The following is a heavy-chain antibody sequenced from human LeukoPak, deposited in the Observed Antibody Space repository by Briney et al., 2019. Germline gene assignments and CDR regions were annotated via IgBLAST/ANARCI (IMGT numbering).Heavy chain of an antibody. D-gene: IGHD6-13*01. CDR2: ISGSGGST. CDR1: GFIFNNYA. J-gene: IGHJ4*02. V-gene: IGHV3-23*01. CDR3: ARGITAASGVFDY. Sequence: GGSLRLSCEASGFIFNNYAMSWDRQAPGKGLEWVSAISGSGGSTYYADSVKGRFTISRDNSKNALYLQVNSLRAEDTAVYYCARGITAASGVFDYWGQGTLVTVSS.